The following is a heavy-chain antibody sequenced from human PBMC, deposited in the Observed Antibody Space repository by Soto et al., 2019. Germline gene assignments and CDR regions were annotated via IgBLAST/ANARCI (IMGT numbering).Heavy chain of an antibody. J-gene: IGHJ4*02. V-gene: IGHV4-39*01. CDR3: ARRGRITMIATDY. Sequence: SETLSLTCTVSGGSISSSSYYWGWIRQPPGKGLEWIGSIYYSGSTYYNPSLKSRVTISVDTSKNQFSLKLSSVTAVDTAVYYCARRGRITMIATDYWGQGTLVTVSS. D-gene: IGHD3-22*01. CDR2: IYYSGST. CDR1: GGSISSSSYY.